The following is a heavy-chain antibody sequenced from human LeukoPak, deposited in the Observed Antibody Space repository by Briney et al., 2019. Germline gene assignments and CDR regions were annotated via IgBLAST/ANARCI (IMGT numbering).Heavy chain of an antibody. CDR2: IYATGST. CDR3: ARLPRRVGATMCFDH. J-gene: IGHJ5*02. CDR1: GGSISSYY. Sequence: SETLSLTCTVSGGSISSYYWSWIRQPPGKGLEWIGYIYATGSTNYNPSLKSRVTISVETTKKQFSLKLSSVTGADTAVYYCARLPRRVGATMCFDHWGQGTVVTVSS. D-gene: IGHD1-26*01. V-gene: IGHV4-4*09.